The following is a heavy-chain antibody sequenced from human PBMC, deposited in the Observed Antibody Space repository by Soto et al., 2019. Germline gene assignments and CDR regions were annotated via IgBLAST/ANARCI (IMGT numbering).Heavy chain of an antibody. J-gene: IGHJ4*02. CDR3: ARDLYRAYCSSTSCYGPI. V-gene: IGHV1-18*01. D-gene: IGHD2-2*01. CDR2: ISSYNGDT. CDR1: GYTFTRSG. Sequence: ASVKVSCKASGYTFTRSGISWVRQAPGQGPEWMGWISSYNGDTNYAQTFQGRVTMTRDTSTSTVYMELSSLRSEDTAVYYCARDLYRAYCSSTSCYGPIWGQGTLVTVSS.